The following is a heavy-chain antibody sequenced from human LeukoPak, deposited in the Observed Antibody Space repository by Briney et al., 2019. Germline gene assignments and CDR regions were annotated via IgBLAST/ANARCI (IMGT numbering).Heavy chain of an antibody. V-gene: IGHV1-2*02. CDR3: ARAQYCSSTSCYLGAFDI. Sequence: ASVKVSCKASGYSFTGYYIHWVRQAPGQGLEWMGWINPNSGGTNYAQKFQGRVTMTRDTSISTAYMELSSLRSEDTAVYYCARAQYCSSTSCYLGAFDIWGQGTMVTVSS. D-gene: IGHD2-2*01. CDR1: GYSFTGYY. CDR2: INPNSGGT. J-gene: IGHJ3*02.